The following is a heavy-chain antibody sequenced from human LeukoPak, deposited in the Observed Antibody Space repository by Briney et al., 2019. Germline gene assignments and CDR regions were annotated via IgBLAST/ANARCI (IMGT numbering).Heavy chain of an antibody. V-gene: IGHV1-2*02. Sequence: WASVKVSCKASGYTFTGYYMHWARQAPGQGLEWMGWINPNSGGTNYAQKFQGRVTMTRDTSNSTAYMELSRLRSDDTAVYYCARDDAARRPYYYYYYMDVWGKGTTVTVSS. CDR2: INPNSGGT. D-gene: IGHD6-6*01. J-gene: IGHJ6*03. CDR3: ARDDAARRPYYYYYYMDV. CDR1: GYTFTGYY.